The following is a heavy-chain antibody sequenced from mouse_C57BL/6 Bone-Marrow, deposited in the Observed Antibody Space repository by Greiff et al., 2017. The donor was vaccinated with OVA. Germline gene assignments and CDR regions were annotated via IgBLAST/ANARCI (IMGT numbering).Heavy chain of an antibody. CDR1: GYTFTSYW. D-gene: IGHD1-1*01. CDR3: ALFITTARGFAY. J-gene: IGHJ3*01. V-gene: IGHV1-74*01. CDR2: IHPSDSDT. Sequence: QVQLQQPGAELVKPGASVKVSCKASGYTFTSYWMHWVKQRPGQGLEWIGRIHPSDSDTNYNQKFKGKATLTVDKSSSTAYMQLSSLTSEDSAVYYCALFITTARGFAYWGQGTLVTVSA.